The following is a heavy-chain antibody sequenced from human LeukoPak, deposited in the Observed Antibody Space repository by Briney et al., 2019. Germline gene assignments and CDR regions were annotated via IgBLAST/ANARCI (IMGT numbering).Heavy chain of an antibody. CDR2: IYYSGST. CDR3: VRLASGYLFDY. V-gene: IGHV4-59*01. CDR1: GGSISSYY. J-gene: IGHJ4*02. Sequence: SETLSLTCTVSGGSISSYYWSWIRQPPGKGPEWIGYIYYSGSTNYNPSLKSRVTISVDTSKNQFSLKLSSVTAADTAVYYCVRLASGYLFDYWGQGTLVTVSS. D-gene: IGHD3-22*01.